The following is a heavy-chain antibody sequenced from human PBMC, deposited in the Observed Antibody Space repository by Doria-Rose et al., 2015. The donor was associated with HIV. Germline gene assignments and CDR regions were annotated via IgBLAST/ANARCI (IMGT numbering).Heavy chain of an antibody. Sequence: TFSAYAIHWVRQAPGQRLEWMGWLNVGNGDTRYSRKFQDRVTITSDTSANTGYMALSSLGSEDTAVYYCARIHSLSSSSLGHWGQGTLVTVSS. J-gene: IGHJ4*02. CDR2: LNVGNGDT. D-gene: IGHD6-13*01. V-gene: IGHV1-3*01. CDR1: TFSAYA. CDR3: ARIHSLSSSSLGH.